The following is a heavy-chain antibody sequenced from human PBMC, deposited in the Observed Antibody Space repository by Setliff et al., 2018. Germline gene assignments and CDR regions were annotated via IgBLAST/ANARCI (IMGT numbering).Heavy chain of an antibody. Sequence: HPGGSLRLSCAASGFTFSSYGMHWVRQAPGKGLEWVSYISSSSSTIYYADSVKGRFTISRDNAKNSLYLQMNSLRAEDTAVYYCARVYSGYDPNHYFDYWGQGTLVTVSS. J-gene: IGHJ4*02. CDR1: GFTFSSYG. D-gene: IGHD5-12*01. V-gene: IGHV3-48*01. CDR2: ISSSSSTI. CDR3: ARVYSGYDPNHYFDY.